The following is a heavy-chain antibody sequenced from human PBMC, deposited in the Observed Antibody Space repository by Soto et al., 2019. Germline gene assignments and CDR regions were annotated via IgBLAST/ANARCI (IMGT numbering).Heavy chain of an antibody. V-gene: IGHV1-69*12. D-gene: IGHD3-22*01. Sequence: QVQVVQSGAEVKKPGSSVKVSCKASGGTFSTYAVIWVRQAPGQGLEWMGGLIPLFGTTNYAQKFQGRVSITADESSSTGYMELRSLRFEDTAVYYCARALYDSTTYEDYWGQGTLVTVTS. CDR3: ARALYDSTTYEDY. CDR2: LIPLFGTT. CDR1: GGTFSTYA. J-gene: IGHJ4*02.